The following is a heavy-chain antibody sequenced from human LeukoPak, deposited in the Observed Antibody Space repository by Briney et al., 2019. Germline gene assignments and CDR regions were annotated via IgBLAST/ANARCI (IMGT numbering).Heavy chain of an antibody. Sequence: SETLSLTCAVSGGSISSSNWWSWVRQPPGKGLEWIGYIYYSGSTNYNPSLKSRVTISVDTSKNQFSLKLSSVTAADTAVYYCARGIVVVPAGLFDYWGQGTLVTVSS. CDR1: GGSISSSNW. CDR2: IYYSGST. V-gene: IGHV4-59*01. D-gene: IGHD2-2*01. CDR3: ARGIVVVPAGLFDY. J-gene: IGHJ4*02.